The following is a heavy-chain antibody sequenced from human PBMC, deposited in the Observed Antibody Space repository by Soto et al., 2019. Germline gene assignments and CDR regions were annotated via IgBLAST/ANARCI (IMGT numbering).Heavy chain of an antibody. J-gene: IGHJ4*02. D-gene: IGHD3-22*01. CDR1: GGTFSSYA. CDR2: INPIFGTA. CDR3: ARVDSSGYFGMYYFDK. Sequence: GASVKVSCKASGGTFSSYAISWVRQAPGQGLEWMGGINPIFGTATYAQKFQGRVSMTRDESTSTLYMELSSLSSEDTALYYCARVDSSGYFGMYYFDKWGQGTQVTVAS. V-gene: IGHV1-69*05.